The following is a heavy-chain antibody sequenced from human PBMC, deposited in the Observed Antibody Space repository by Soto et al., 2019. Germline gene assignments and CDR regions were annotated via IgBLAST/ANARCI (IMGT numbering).Heavy chain of an antibody. CDR1: GYTFSNFW. CDR3: AGSPSSSPYFDV. D-gene: IGHD6-13*01. CDR2: IYPGDHET. J-gene: IGHJ4*02. V-gene: IGHV5-51*01. Sequence: GESLKISCQCSGYTFSNFWIGWVRQLPGQGLEWMGIIYPGDHETRYSPSFLGKVTISAEKSINTAYLQWSSLEASDSAFYCCAGSPSSSPYFDVWGQGALVTVSS.